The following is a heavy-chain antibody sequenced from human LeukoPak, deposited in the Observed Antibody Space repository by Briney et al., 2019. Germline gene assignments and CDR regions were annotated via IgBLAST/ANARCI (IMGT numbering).Heavy chain of an antibody. CDR1: GGSISSYY. CDR2: IYYSGST. CDR3: ARRAPYSSSWYYYYYYMDV. J-gene: IGHJ6*03. D-gene: IGHD6-13*01. V-gene: IGHV4-59*01. Sequence: PSETLSLTCTVSGGSISSYYWSWIRQPPGKGLEWIGYIYYSGSTNYNPSLKSRVTISVDTSKNQFSLKLSSVTAADTAVYYCARRAPYSSSWYYYYYYMDVWGKGTTVTVSS.